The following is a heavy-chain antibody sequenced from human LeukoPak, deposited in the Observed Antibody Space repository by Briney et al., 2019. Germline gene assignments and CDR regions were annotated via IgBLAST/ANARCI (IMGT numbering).Heavy chain of an antibody. CDR1: GFTFSSYA. D-gene: IGHD4-17*01. CDR2: IYSGGST. Sequence: LVESGGGVVQPGRSLRLSCAASGFTFSSYAMHWVRQAPGKGLEWVSVIYSGGSTYYADSVKGRFTISRDNSKNTLYLQMNSLRAEDTAVYYCARGEYGDYGDYWGQGTLVTVSS. V-gene: IGHV3-66*01. J-gene: IGHJ4*02. CDR3: ARGEYGDYGDY.